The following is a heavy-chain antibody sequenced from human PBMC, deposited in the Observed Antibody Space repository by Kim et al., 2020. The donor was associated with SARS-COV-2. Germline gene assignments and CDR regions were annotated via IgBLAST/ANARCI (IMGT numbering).Heavy chain of an antibody. CDR3: ARGPIMVRGV. D-gene: IGHD3-10*01. J-gene: IGHJ4*02. CDR2: INHSGST. Sequence: PSETLSLTCAVYGGSFSGYYWSWIRQPPGKGLEWIGEINHSGSTNYNPSLKSRVTISVDTSKNQFSLKLSSVTAADTAVYYCARGPIMVRGVWGQGTLVTVSS. CDR1: GGSFSGYY. V-gene: IGHV4-34*01.